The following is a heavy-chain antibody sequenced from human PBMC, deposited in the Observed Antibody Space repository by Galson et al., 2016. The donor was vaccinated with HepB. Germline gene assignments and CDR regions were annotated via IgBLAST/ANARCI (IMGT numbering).Heavy chain of an antibody. CDR1: GGPFSTYA. V-gene: IGHV1-2*02. J-gene: IGHJ4*02. CDR2: INANSGGT. Sequence: SCKASGGPFSTYALSWVRQAPGQGLEWMGWINANSGGTNYAQKFQGRVTMTRDTSISTAYMELSRLRSDDTAVYYCARPPYGGNDYWGQGTLVTVSS. CDR3: ARPPYGGNDY. D-gene: IGHD4-23*01.